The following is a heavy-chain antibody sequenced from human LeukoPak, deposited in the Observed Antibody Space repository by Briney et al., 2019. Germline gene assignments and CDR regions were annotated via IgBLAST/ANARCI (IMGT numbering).Heavy chain of an antibody. CDR2: ITWDCDET. Sequence: GGCLRLSCAASGFTFDDYNMIWVRQTPGKGLEWVSLITWDCDETFYADSVQGRFTISRDNTRDSLYLHMTSLKVEDTAFYYCVKDNFYDSNLSDPWGQGTLVTVSS. V-gene: IGHV3-43*01. J-gene: IGHJ5*02. CDR1: GFTFDDYN. CDR3: VKDNFYDSNLSDP. D-gene: IGHD3-22*01.